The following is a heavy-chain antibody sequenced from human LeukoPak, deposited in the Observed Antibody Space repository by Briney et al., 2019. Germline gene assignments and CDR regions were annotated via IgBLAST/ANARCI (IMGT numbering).Heavy chain of an antibody. J-gene: IGHJ3*02. CDR1: GGTFSSYA. CDR2: IIPILGIA. V-gene: IGHV1-69*04. D-gene: IGHD3-22*01. CDR3: GRSEYYYDSSADAFVI. Sequence: GASVKVSCKASGGTFSSYAISWVRQAPGQGLEWMGRIIPILGIANYAQKFQGRVTITADKSTSTAYMELSSLRSEDTAVYYCGRSEYYYDSSADAFVIWGQGTMVTVSS.